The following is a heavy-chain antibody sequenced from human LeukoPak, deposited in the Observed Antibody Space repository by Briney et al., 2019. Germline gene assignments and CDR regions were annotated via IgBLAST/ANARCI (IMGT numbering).Heavy chain of an antibody. CDR2: SRNKANSHTT. D-gene: IGHD1-26*01. V-gene: IGHV3-72*01. Sequence: GGSLRLSCAVSGFTFSDYYMDWVRQAPGKGLEWVGRSRNKANSHTTEYAASVKGRFTISRDDSKNSLFLQMNSLRAEDTAVYYCARDLGSGSYYPTTLYWGQGTLVTVSS. CDR1: GFTFSDYY. CDR3: ARDLGSGSYYPTTLY. J-gene: IGHJ4*02.